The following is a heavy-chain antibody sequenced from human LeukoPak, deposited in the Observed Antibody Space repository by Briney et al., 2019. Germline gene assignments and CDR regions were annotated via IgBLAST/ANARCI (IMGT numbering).Heavy chain of an antibody. D-gene: IGHD1-14*01. CDR1: GFTFSSYA. J-gene: IGHJ3*01. CDR2: IKTKTDGGTT. CDR3: GTGSAFDF. Sequence: GGSLRLSCAASGFTFSSYAMSWVRQAPGKGLEWVGRIKTKTDGGTTDYAAPVKGRFTISRDDSKNTLYLQMNSLKTEDTAVYYCGTGSAFDFWGRGTMVTVSS. V-gene: IGHV3-15*01.